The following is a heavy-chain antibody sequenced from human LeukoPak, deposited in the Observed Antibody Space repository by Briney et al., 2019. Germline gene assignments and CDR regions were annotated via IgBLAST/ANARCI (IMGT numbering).Heavy chain of an antibody. CDR3: ARDFRVTTEYNWFDP. CDR2: INPNSGGT. D-gene: IGHD3-3*01. J-gene: IGHJ5*02. CDR1: GYTFTGYY. V-gene: IGHV1-2*02. Sequence: VKVSCKASGYTFTGYYLHWVRQAPGQGLEWMGWINPNSGGTNYAQKFQGRVTMTRDTSISTAYMELRRLKSDDTAVYYCARDFRVTTEYNWFDPWGQGTLVTVPS.